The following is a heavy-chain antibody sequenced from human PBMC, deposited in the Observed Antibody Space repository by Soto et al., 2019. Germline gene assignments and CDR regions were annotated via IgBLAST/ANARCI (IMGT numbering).Heavy chain of an antibody. D-gene: IGHD3-22*01. Sequence: GGSLRLSCAASGFPLSSYGMNWVRQAPGKGLEWVSAISGSDGTTHYADSVRGRFTISRDNSNNTVFLQMNSLRVEDTGLYYCAKDVAFQSCYYSGLHYFAPGGQGALVTASS. CDR2: ISGSDGTT. CDR1: GFPLSSYG. V-gene: IGHV3-23*01. CDR3: AKDVAFQSCYYSGLHYFAP. J-gene: IGHJ5*02.